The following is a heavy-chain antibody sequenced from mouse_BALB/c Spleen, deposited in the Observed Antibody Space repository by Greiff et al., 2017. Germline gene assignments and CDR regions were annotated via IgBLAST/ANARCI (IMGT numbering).Heavy chain of an antibody. CDR2: IYPGNGDT. Sequence: QVQLQQPGAELVKPGASVKMSCKASGYTFTSYNMHWVKQTPGQGLEWIGAIYPGNGDTSYNQKFKGKATLTADKSSSTAYMQLSSLTSEDSAVYYCARYKSTMITTWFAYWGQGTLVTVSA. CDR3: ARYKSTMITTWFAY. J-gene: IGHJ3*01. D-gene: IGHD2-4*01. CDR1: GYTFTSYN. V-gene: IGHV1-12*01.